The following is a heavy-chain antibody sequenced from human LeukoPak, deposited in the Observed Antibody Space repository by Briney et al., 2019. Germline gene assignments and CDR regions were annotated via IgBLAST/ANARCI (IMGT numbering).Heavy chain of an antibody. Sequence: ASVKVSCKASGYTFTGYYMHWVRQAPGQGLEWMGWINPNSGGTNYAQKFQGRVTMTGDTSISTAYMELSRLRSDDTAVYYCARLLLDTAACDYWGQGTLVTVSS. CDR1: GYTFTGYY. J-gene: IGHJ4*02. V-gene: IGHV1-2*02. CDR3: ARLLLDTAACDY. D-gene: IGHD1-26*01. CDR2: INPNSGGT.